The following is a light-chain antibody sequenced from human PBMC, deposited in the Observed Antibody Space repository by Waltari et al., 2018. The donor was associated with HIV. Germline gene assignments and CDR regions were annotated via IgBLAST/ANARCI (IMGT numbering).Light chain of an antibody. J-gene: IGLJ1*01. V-gene: IGLV2-23*02. CDR1: SSDVGSYNL. CDR3: CSYAGSSTYV. Sequence: QSALTQPASVSGSPGQSITISCTGTSSDVGSYNLVSWYQQHPGKAPKLMIYEVCKRPSGVSNRFSGSKSGNTASLTISGLQAEDEADYYCCSYAGSSTYVFGTGTKVTVL. CDR2: EVC.